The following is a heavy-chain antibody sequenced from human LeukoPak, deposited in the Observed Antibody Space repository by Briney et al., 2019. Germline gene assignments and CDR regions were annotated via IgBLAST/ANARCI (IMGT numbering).Heavy chain of an antibody. D-gene: IGHD2-2*02. CDR2: ISYDGSNK. Sequence: GGSLRLSCEASGFTFSVHWITWIRQAPGKGLEWVAVISYDGSNKYYADSVKGRFTISRDNSKNTLYLQMNSLRAEDTAVYYCASDSSWAIVVVSAAIRGAEGQIEKWGQGTLVTVSS. CDR1: GFTFSVHW. CDR3: ASDSSWAIVVVSAAIRGAEGQIEK. V-gene: IGHV3-30-3*01. J-gene: IGHJ4*02.